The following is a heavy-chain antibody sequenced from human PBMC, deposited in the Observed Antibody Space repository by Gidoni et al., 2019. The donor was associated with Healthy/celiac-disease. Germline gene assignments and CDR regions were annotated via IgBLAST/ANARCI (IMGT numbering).Heavy chain of an antibody. CDR3: ARVGYYDSSGYSPYYYYGMDV. CDR1: GFTFSSYS. J-gene: IGHJ6*02. CDR2: ISSSSSYI. Sequence: EVQLVESGGGLVKPGGSLRLSCAASGFTFSSYSMIWVRQAPGKGLEWVSSISSSSSYIYYADSVKGRFTISRDNAKNSLYLQMNSLRAEDTAVYYCARVGYYDSSGYSPYYYYGMDVWGQGTTVTVS. V-gene: IGHV3-21*01. D-gene: IGHD3-22*01.